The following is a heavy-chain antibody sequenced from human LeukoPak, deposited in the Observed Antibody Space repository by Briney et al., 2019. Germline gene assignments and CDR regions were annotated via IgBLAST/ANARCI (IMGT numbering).Heavy chain of an antibody. V-gene: IGHV4-39*01. J-gene: IGHJ4*02. CDR2: IYYSGST. Sequence: SETLSLTCTVSGGSISSSSYYWGWIRQPPGKGLEWIGSIYYSGSTYYNPSLKSRVTISVDTSKNQFSLKLSSETAADTAVYYCARRKARDFDYWGQGTLVTVSS. CDR1: GGSISSSSYY. CDR3: ARRKARDFDY. D-gene: IGHD5-12*01.